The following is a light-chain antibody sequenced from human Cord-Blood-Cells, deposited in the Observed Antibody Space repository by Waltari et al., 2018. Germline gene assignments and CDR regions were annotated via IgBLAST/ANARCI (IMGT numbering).Light chain of an antibody. CDR1: QSISSW. Sequence: IQMPQSPSTLSASVGDRVTITCRASQSISSWLAWDQQIPGKAPKLLIYKASSLESGVPSRFSGSGSGTEFALTSSSQQPDDCATYYSQQYNRPMYTFGQGTKLEIK. CDR2: KAS. CDR3: QQYNRPMYT. V-gene: IGKV1-5*03. J-gene: IGKJ2*01.